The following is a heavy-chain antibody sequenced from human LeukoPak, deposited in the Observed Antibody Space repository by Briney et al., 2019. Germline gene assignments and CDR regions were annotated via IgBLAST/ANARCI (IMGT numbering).Heavy chain of an antibody. Sequence: ASVKVSCKASGYTFTSYDINWVRQATGQGLEWMGWMNPNSGNTGYAQKFQGRVTMTRNTSISTAYMELSSLRSEDTAVYYCARGAYYDFWSGYPNRFDPWGQGTLVTVSS. J-gene: IGHJ5*02. V-gene: IGHV1-8*01. CDR2: MNPNSGNT. CDR1: GYTFTSYD. D-gene: IGHD3-3*01. CDR3: ARGAYYDFWSGYPNRFDP.